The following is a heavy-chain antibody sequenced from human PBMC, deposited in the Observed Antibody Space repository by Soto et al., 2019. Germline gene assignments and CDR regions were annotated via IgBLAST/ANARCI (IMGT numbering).Heavy chain of an antibody. J-gene: IGHJ5*02. CDR1: GGSISSSSYY. Sequence: SETLSLTCTVSGGSISSSSYYWGWIRQPPGKGLEWIGSIYYSGSTYYNPSLKSRVTISVDTSKNQFSLKLSSVTAADTALYYCARHGSIYYYGTSPEAGMNWFDPWGQGTLVTVSS. D-gene: IGHD3-16*01. CDR3: ARHGSIYYYGTSPEAGMNWFDP. V-gene: IGHV4-39*01. CDR2: IYYSGST.